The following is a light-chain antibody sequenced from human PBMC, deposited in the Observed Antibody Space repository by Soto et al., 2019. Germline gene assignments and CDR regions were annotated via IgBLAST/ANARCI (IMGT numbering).Light chain of an antibody. Sequence: EIVLTQSPGTLSLSPGERATLSCRASQSVSSSYLAWYQQKPGQAPRLLIYGASSRATGIPDRFSGSGSGTDFTLTSSRLEPEDVAVYYCQLRGTFGQGTKLEIK. V-gene: IGKV3-20*01. J-gene: IGKJ2*02. CDR2: GAS. CDR3: QLRGT. CDR1: QSVSSSY.